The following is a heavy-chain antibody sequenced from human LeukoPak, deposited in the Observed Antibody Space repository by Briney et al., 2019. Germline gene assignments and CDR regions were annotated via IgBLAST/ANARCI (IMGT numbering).Heavy chain of an antibody. CDR3: ARAHHADAFDI. V-gene: IGHV3-66*01. CDR1: GFTVSSNY. Sequence: GGSLRLYCAASGFTVSSNYMSWVRQAPGKGLEWVSVIYSGGSTYYADSVKGRFTISRDNSKNTLYLQMNSLRAEDTAVYYCARAHHADAFDIWGQGTMVTVSS. J-gene: IGHJ3*02. CDR2: IYSGGST.